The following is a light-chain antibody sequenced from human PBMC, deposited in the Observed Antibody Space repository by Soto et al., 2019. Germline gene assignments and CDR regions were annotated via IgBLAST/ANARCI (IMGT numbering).Light chain of an antibody. CDR1: QSVSSN. CDR3: QQSNNWPPWT. J-gene: IGKJ1*01. V-gene: IGKV3-15*01. CDR2: GAS. Sequence: EIVMTQSPATLSVSPGERATLSCRASQSVSSNLAWYQQKPGQAPRLIIYGASTRATGIPARFSGSGSGTEFTVTISSLQSEEFAVYYCQQSNNWPPWTFGPGTKVEIK.